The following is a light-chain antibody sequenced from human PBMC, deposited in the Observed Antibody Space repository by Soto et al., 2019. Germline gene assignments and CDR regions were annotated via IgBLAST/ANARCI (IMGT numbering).Light chain of an antibody. CDR3: QQSYSTPVT. CDR2: AAS. J-gene: IGKJ5*01. V-gene: IGKV1-39*01. Sequence: DLHMTQSPSTPSESVGHRVPIPCRASQSISSYLNWYQQKPGKAPKLLIYAASSLQSGVPSRFSGSGSGTDFTLTISSLQPEDFATYYCQQSYSTPVTFGQGTRLEIK. CDR1: QSISSY.